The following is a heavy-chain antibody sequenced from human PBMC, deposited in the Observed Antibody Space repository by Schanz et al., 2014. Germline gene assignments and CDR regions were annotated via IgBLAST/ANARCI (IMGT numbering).Heavy chain of an antibody. V-gene: IGHV4-59*03. CDR2: VYYGGGAASNLGST. CDR3: ARSPGRAGYFDY. J-gene: IGHJ4*02. CDR1: GASMLSYY. D-gene: IGHD6-25*01. Sequence: VQLQESSPGLVTPSETLSLTCTVSGASMLSYYWTWFRQPPGKGLEWIGSVYYGGGAASNLGSTDYKPSQKSRVAVSAEKSKSQFSLGLHSLTAADTAVYYCARSPGRAGYFDYWGQGSLVPVSS.